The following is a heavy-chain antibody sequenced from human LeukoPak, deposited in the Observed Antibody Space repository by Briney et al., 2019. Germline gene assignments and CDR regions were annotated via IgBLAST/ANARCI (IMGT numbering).Heavy chain of an antibody. CDR2: INHSGST. V-gene: IGHV4-34*01. J-gene: IGHJ4*02. Sequence: SETLSLTCAVSGGSFSGYYWSWIRQPPGKGLEWIGEINHSGSTNYNPSLKSRVTISVDTSKNQFSLKLSSVTAADTAVYYCARGSHYYGSGSYLDYWGQGTLVTVSS. D-gene: IGHD3-10*01. CDR1: GGSFSGYY. CDR3: ARGSHYYGSGSYLDY.